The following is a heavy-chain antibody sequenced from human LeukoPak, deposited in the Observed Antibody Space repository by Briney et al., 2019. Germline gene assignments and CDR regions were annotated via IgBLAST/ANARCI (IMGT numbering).Heavy chain of an antibody. D-gene: IGHD3-10*01. J-gene: IGHJ3*02. CDR2: IKSKTDGGTI. CDR3: TTFLVMVRGANAFDI. CDR1: GFTFSNAW. V-gene: IGHV3-15*01. Sequence: GGSLRLSCAASGFTFSNAWMSWVRQAPGKGLEWVGRIKSKTDGGTIDYAAPVKGRFTISRDDSKNTLYLQMNSLKTEDTAVYYCTTFLVMVRGANAFDIWGQGTMVTVSS.